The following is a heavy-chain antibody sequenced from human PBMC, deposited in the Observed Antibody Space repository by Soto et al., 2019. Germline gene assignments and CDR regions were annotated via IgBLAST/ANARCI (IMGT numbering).Heavy chain of an antibody. Sequence: EVQLVESGGSLVQPGGSLTLSCAASGFTFSTYFMSWVRLTPGKRPEWLSALSGSGDAAFYADSVRGRFTISRDNSKNTLYLQMRSLRAEATATYYGANGKVFGAVWGQGTTVIVSS. V-gene: IGHV3-23*04. J-gene: IGHJ6*02. D-gene: IGHD3-16*01. CDR3: ANGKVFGAV. CDR1: GFTFSTYF. CDR2: LSGSGDAA.